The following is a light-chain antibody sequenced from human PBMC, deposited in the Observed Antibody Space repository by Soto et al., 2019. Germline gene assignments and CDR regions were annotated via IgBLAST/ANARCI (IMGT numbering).Light chain of an antibody. CDR2: AES. CDR1: QSISSS. V-gene: IGKV1-39*01. Sequence: DIQMTKSPSSLSASVGDRVTITCRASQSISSSLNWYQQKPGKAPKLLIYAESSLQSGVPSRFSGTGYGTDFTLSISSLQPEDFATYYSQQSYSTPITFGQGTRLEI. CDR3: QQSYSTPIT. J-gene: IGKJ5*01.